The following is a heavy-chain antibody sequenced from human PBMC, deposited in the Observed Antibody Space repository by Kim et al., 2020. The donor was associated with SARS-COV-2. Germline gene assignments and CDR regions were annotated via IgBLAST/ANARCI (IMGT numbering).Heavy chain of an antibody. D-gene: IGHD6-13*01. Sequence: YRYYADSVKGRFTSSRDNAKNSLYLQMNSLRAEDTAVYYCAREGMTYFDYWGQGTLVTVSS. CDR3: AREGMTYFDY. J-gene: IGHJ4*02. CDR2: YR. V-gene: IGHV3-21*01.